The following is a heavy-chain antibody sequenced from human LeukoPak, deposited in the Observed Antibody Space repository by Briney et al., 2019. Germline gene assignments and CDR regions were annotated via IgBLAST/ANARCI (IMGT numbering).Heavy chain of an antibody. CDR3: TRVGYIDDGIDY. CDR1: GFPFSSYW. Sequence: GGSLRLSCVASGFPFSSYWMTWVRQAPGKGLEWVANIKQDGSKKSYVDSVKGRFTISRDNAKNSLYLQMNSLRAEDTAIYYCTRVGYIDDGIDYWGQGTLVTVSS. CDR2: IKQDGSKK. V-gene: IGHV3-7*04. J-gene: IGHJ4*02. D-gene: IGHD5-24*01.